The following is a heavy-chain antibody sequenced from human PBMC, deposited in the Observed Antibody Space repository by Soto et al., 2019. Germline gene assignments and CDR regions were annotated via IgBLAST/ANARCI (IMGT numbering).Heavy chain of an antibody. Sequence: GESLKISCKGSGYSFTSYWIGWVRQMPGKGLEWMGIIYPGDSDTRYSPSFQGQVTISADKSISTAYLQWSSLKASDTAMYYCARLFSLGYCSGVSCFDYWGQGTLVTVSS. D-gene: IGHD2-15*01. V-gene: IGHV5-51*01. CDR3: ARLFSLGYCSGVSCFDY. J-gene: IGHJ4*02. CDR1: GYSFTSYW. CDR2: IYPGDSDT.